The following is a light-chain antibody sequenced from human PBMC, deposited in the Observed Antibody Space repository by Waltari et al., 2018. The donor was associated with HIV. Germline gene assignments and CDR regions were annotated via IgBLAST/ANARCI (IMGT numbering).Light chain of an antibody. J-gene: IGKJ1*01. Sequence: EIQMTQSPSSLSASVGDRVTITCRASQNIISSLNWYQQKPVKAPKLLIYAASNLPSGVPSRFSGSGSGTNVALTISSLHPEDFATYFCQQSHTTPRTFGQGTKLEIK. V-gene: IGKV1-39*01. CDR1: QNIISS. CDR2: AAS. CDR3: QQSHTTPRT.